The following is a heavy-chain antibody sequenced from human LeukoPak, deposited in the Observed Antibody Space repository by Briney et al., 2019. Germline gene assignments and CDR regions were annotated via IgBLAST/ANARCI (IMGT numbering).Heavy chain of an antibody. Sequence: TSETLSLTCTVSGGSVSGYYWAWIRQPPGKGLEWIGYIFYTGIPTYNPSLRSRVTMSVDTSDNRISLNLRSVAAADTALYYCARIVSGVVALDLWGQGTLVSVSS. CDR3: ARIVSGVVALDL. CDR1: GGSVSGYY. CDR2: IFYTGIP. D-gene: IGHD3-10*01. V-gene: IGHV4-59*08. J-gene: IGHJ5*02.